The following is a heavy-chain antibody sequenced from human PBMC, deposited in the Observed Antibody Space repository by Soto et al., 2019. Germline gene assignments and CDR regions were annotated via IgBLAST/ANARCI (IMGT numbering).Heavy chain of an antibody. CDR2: ISGGGGST. Sequence: GGSLRLSCTASGFTFRNYAMSWVRLAPGKGLEWLSTISGGGGSTYYADSVKGRFTISRDNSESTLYLQLNSLRAEDTAIFYCAKHQRSDYVIGHWGQGILVTVSS. J-gene: IGHJ4*02. D-gene: IGHD4-17*01. CDR1: GFTFRNYA. V-gene: IGHV3-23*01. CDR3: AKHQRSDYVIGH.